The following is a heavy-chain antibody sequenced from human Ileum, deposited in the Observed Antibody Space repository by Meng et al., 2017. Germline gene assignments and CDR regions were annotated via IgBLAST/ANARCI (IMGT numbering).Heavy chain of an antibody. Sequence: QVQLQELGPGVVGPSGTLSLTCTFSGGLISRSFYWSWVRHAPGKGLEWIGQIYLAGSPNYNPSLESRVTISVDKSKNQFSLRLTSVTAADTAIFYCVRHGGKYFDSWGQGTLVTVSS. D-gene: IGHD2-15*01. CDR3: VRHGGKYFDS. CDR1: GGLISRSFY. J-gene: IGHJ4*02. CDR2: IYLAGSP. V-gene: IGHV4-4*02.